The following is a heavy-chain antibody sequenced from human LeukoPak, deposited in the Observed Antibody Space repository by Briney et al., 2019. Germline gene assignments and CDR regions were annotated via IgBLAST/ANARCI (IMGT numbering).Heavy chain of an antibody. V-gene: IGHV3-21*01. CDR2: ISSSSYI. D-gene: IGHD2-15*01. CDR3: ARDSGDDDSY. CDR1: GFTFSSYS. J-gene: IGHJ4*02. Sequence: GGSLRLSWAAAGFTFSSYSMNWVRQAARKVLEWVSFISSSSYIYYPDSVKGRFTISRDNAKNSLYLQMNSLRDEDTAVYYCARDSGDDDSYWGQGTLVTVSS.